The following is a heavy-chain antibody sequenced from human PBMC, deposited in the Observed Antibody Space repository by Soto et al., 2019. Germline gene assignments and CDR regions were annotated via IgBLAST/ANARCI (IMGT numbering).Heavy chain of an antibody. V-gene: IGHV3-23*01. CDR3: AKESHYYYYYMDV. CDR1: GFTFSSYA. Sequence: GGSLSLSCAASGFTFSSYAMSWVRQAPGKGLEWVSAISGSVGSTYYADSVKGRFTISRDNSKNTLYLQMNSLRAEDTAVYYCAKESHYYYYYMDVWGKGTTVTVSS. CDR2: ISGSVGST. J-gene: IGHJ6*03.